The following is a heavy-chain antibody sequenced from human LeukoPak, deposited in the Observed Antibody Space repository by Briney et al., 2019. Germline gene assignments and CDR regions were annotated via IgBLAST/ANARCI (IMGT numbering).Heavy chain of an antibody. CDR3: ARHALPGPFDY. CDR1: GGSISSYY. V-gene: IGHV4-59*08. J-gene: IGHJ4*02. Sequence: NSSETLSLTCTVSGGSISSYYWSWIRQPPGKGLEWIGYIYYSGSTNYNPSLKSRVTISVDTSKNQFSLKLSSVTAADTAVYYCARHALPGPFDYWGQGTLVTVSS. CDR2: IYYSGST.